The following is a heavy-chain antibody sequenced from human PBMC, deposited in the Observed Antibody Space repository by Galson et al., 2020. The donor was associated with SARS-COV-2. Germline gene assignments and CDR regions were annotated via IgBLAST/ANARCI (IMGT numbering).Heavy chain of an antibody. CDR2: IPYSGST. J-gene: IGHJ6*03. V-gene: IGHV4-39*01. CDR3: ARRKYYNSYMNV. Sequence: SQTLSLTCTVSGGSISTSSDYWGWIRQPPGKGLEWIATIPYSGSTYYNPSLKSRAMISVDKSKNHFSLTMDSVTAADTAVYYCARRKYYNSYMNVWGTGTTVTFSS. CDR1: GGSISTSSDY.